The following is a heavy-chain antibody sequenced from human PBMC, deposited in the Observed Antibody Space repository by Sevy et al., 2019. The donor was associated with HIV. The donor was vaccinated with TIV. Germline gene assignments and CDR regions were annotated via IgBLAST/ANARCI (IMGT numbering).Heavy chain of an antibody. D-gene: IGHD6-19*01. J-gene: IGHJ4*02. CDR2: ISSSGSTI. V-gene: IGHV3-11*01. CDR3: ARDLAIAVAGTAPAMDY. Sequence: GGSLRLSCAASGFTFSDYYMSWIRQAPGKGLEWVSYISSSGSTIDYADSVKGRFTISRDNAKNSLYLQMNSLRAEDTAVYYCARDLAIAVAGTAPAMDYWGQGTLVTVSS. CDR1: GFTFSDYY.